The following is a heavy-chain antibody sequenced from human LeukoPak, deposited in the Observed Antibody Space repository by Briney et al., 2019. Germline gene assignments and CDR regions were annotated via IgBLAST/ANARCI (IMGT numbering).Heavy chain of an antibody. J-gene: IGHJ6*03. Sequence: GASVKVSCKASGYTFTGYYMHWVRQATGQGLEWMGWINPNSGGTNYAQKFQGRVTMTRDTSISTAYMELSRLRSDDTAVYYCARDEAVLRFLEWLDYYYMDVWGKGTTVTVSS. CDR1: GYTFTGYY. V-gene: IGHV1-2*02. CDR3: ARDEAVLRFLEWLDYYYMDV. CDR2: INPNSGGT. D-gene: IGHD3-3*01.